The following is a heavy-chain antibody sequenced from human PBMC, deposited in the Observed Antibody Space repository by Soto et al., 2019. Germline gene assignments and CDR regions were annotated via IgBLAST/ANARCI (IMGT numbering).Heavy chain of an antibody. Sequence: QVQLLESGGGVVQPGRSLRLSCAASGFTFSSYGIHWVRQAPGRGPEWVAVIWFDETNKYYADSVKGRITISRDNSKNTVYLQVNSLTAEDTAVYYCARDRTPKNRGMDVW. CDR3: ARDRTPKNRGMDV. J-gene: IGHJ6*03. CDR1: GFTFSSYG. V-gene: IGHV3-33*01. CDR2: IWFDETNK.